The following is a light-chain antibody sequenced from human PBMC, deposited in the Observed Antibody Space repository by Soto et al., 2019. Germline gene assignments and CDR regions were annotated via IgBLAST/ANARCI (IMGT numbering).Light chain of an antibody. J-gene: IGLJ1*01. CDR1: SSNIGSNY. CDR3: AAWDDSLSGYV. Sequence: QSVLTQPPSASGTPGQRVTISCSGSSSNIGSNYVYWYQQLPGTAPKLLIYRNNQRPSGVPARFSGSKSGTSASLAISGLRSEDEADYYCAAWDDSLSGYVFGTVTKLTVL. V-gene: IGLV1-47*01. CDR2: RNN.